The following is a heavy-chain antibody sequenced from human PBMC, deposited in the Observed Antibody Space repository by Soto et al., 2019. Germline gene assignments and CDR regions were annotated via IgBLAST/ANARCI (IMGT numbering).Heavy chain of an antibody. J-gene: IGHJ4*02. D-gene: IGHD3-9*01. Sequence: GGSLRLSCAASGFTFKNYTMNWVRQAPGQGLEWVAVVSYDGTITYYTDSVKGRFTVSRDDSKKTVFLQMNSLRGEDTAVYYCEREGFRLSWTFDFWGQGALVTVSS. CDR1: GFTFKNYT. CDR2: VSYDGTIT. V-gene: IGHV3-30-3*01. CDR3: EREGFRLSWTFDF.